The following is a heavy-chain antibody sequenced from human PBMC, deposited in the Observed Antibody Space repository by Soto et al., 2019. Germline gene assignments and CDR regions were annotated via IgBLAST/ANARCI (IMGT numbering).Heavy chain of an antibody. Sequence: QVQLQESGPGLVKPSQTLSLTCTVSGGSISSGGYYWSWIRQHPGKGLEWIGYIYYSGSTYYNPSLEGRVIISVDTSKNQCSLKLSSVTAADTAVYYCARLLTGYYTESGVDPWGQGTLVTVSS. CDR3: ARLLTGYYTESGVDP. J-gene: IGHJ5*02. V-gene: IGHV4-31*03. CDR1: GGSISSGGYY. CDR2: IYYSGST. D-gene: IGHD3-9*01.